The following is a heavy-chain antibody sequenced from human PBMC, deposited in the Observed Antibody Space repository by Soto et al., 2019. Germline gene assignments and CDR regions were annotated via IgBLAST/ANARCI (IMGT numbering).Heavy chain of an antibody. CDR1: GGTFSSYA. J-gene: IGHJ4*02. V-gene: IGHV1-69*13. Sequence: SVKVSCPSSGGTFSSYAISWVRQAPGQGLEWLGEIIPMFGTTKYAQNFQGRVTLTADESTSTAYMELSSLRSEDTAVYYCARGGGYGTNGVCYTGPDHSGPGTPVTV. D-gene: IGHD2-8*01. CDR2: IIPMFGTT. CDR3: ARGGGYGTNGVCYTGPDH.